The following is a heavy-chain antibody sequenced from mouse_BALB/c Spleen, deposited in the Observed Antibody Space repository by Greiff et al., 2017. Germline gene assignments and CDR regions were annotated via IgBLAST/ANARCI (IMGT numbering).Heavy chain of an antibody. CDR1: GYTFTSYW. CDR2: IYPGNSDT. CDR3: TRVGDYNGSCPIDY. V-gene: IGHV1-5*01. Sequence: EVQLQQSGTVLARPGASVKMSCKASGYTFTSYWMHWVKQRPGQGLEWIGAIYPGNSDTSYNQKFKGKAKMTAVTSTSTAYMELSSLTNEDSAVYYCTRVGDYNGSCPIDYWGQGTTLTVSS. J-gene: IGHJ2*01. D-gene: IGHD1-1*01.